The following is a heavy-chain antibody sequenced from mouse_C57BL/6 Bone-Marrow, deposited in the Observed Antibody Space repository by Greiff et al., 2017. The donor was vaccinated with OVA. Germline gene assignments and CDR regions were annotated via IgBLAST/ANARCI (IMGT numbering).Heavy chain of an antibody. CDR2: IYPGSGST. V-gene: IGHV1-55*01. J-gene: IGHJ2*01. D-gene: IGHD1-1*01. Sequence: QVQLQQPGAELVKPGASVKMSCKASGYTFTSYWITWVKQRPGQGLEWIGDIYPGSGSTNYNEKFKSKATLTVDTSSSTAYMQLSSLTSEDSAVYDGARALITTVVADYWGQGTTLTVSS. CDR1: GYTFTSYW. CDR3: ARALITTVVADY.